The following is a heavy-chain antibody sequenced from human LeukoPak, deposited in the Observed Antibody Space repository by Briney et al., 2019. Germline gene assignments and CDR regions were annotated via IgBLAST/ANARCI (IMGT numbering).Heavy chain of an antibody. CDR3: ARPPPRSYGPMGDDAFDL. J-gene: IGHJ3*01. V-gene: IGHV7-4-1*02. CDR2: INPNTRNP. CDR1: GYTFTSYA. D-gene: IGHD5-18*01. Sequence: WASVTVSCMPSGYTFTSYALNWVRQAPGQGLEGLGWINPNTRNPTQATNFKGRLVIPLDTSVNTAYQQISSPKGEDTAVYSCARPPPRSYGPMGDDAFDLWGQGTMVTVSS.